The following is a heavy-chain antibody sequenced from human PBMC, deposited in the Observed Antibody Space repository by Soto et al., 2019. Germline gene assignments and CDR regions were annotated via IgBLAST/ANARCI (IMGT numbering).Heavy chain of an antibody. CDR2: IYYSGST. J-gene: IGHJ5*02. V-gene: IGHV4-39*01. CDR1: GGSISSSLYF. CDR3: ARHPSGFWFDP. D-gene: IGHD6-19*01. Sequence: QLQLQESGPGLVKPSETLSLTCSVSGGSISSSLYFWGWIRQPPGKGLEWIGSIYYSGSTYYNPSLTRRVTVSVDTSKNQFSLKLGSVTAADTALYHCARHPSGFWFDPWGQGTLVTVSS.